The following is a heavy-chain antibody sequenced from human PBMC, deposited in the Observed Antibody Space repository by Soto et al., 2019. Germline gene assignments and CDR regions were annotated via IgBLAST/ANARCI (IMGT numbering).Heavy chain of an antibody. CDR1: GGTFSSYA. J-gene: IGHJ6*02. Sequence: SVKVSCKASGGTFSSYAISWVRQAPGQGLEWMGGIIPIFGTANYAQKFQGRVTITADESTSTAYMELSSLRSEDTAVYYCARAGGEYIYYYYGMDVWGQGTTVTVSS. D-gene: IGHD4-17*01. CDR2: IIPIFGTA. CDR3: ARAGGEYIYYYYGMDV. V-gene: IGHV1-69*13.